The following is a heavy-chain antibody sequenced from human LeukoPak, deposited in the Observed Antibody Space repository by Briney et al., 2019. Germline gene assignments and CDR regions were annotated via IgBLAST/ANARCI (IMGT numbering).Heavy chain of an antibody. J-gene: IGHJ5*02. D-gene: IGHD6-19*01. V-gene: IGHV3-23*01. CDR2: ISDSGDST. CDR3: AKNLAVDGAYLDP. Sequence: GGSLRLSCAASGFTFSSYAMSWVRQAPGKGLEWVSAISDSGDSTYYADSVKGRFTISRDNSKNTLFLQMNSLRADDTAVYYCAKNLAVDGAYLDPWGQGTLVTASS. CDR1: GFTFSSYA.